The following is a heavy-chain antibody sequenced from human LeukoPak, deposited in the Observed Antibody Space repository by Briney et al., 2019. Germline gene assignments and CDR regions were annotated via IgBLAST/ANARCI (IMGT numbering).Heavy chain of an antibody. CDR3: ASLRFIGYYYYMDV. Sequence: SETLSLTCAVSGYSISSGYYWGWIRQPPGKGLEWIGSIYYSGSTYYNPSLKSRVTISVDTSKNQFSLKLSSVTAADTAVYYCASLRFIGYYYYMDVWGKGTTVTVSS. CDR2: IYYSGST. V-gene: IGHV4-38-2*01. J-gene: IGHJ6*03. CDR1: GYSISSGYY. D-gene: IGHD5/OR15-5a*01.